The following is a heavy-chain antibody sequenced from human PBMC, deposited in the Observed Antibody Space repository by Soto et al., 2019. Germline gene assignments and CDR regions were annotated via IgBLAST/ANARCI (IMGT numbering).Heavy chain of an antibody. CDR1: GLIFSNNN. CDR3: ARPRGGYYYGMDV. V-gene: IGHV3-48*02. J-gene: IGHJ6*02. D-gene: IGHD3-10*01. CDR2: ISSSSGTI. Sequence: EVQLVESGGGLVKPGGSLRLSCAASGLIFSNNNMNWFRQAPGKGLEWVSYISSSSGTIYYADSVKGRFTISRDNAKKSLYLQMNSLRDEDTAVYYCARPRGGYYYGMDVWGQGTTVTVSS.